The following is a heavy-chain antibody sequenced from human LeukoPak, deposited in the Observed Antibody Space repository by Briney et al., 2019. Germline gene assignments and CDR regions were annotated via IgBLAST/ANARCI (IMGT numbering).Heavy chain of an antibody. CDR3: TSWGDTTAEYFQR. J-gene: IGHJ1*01. V-gene: IGHV3-7*01. CDR1: GFTFNRFW. Sequence: GGSLRLSCVVSGFTFNRFWMNWVRQAPGKGLEWVAHINPDGRDTYYVDSVKGRFTISRDNAENSMYLQMNSLRVEDTAVYYCTSWGDTTAEYFQRWGQGTLVTVSS. D-gene: IGHD2-21*02. CDR2: INPDGRDT.